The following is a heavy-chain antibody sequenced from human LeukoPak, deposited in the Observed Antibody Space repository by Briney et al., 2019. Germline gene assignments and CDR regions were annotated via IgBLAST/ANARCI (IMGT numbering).Heavy chain of an antibody. CDR2: VFYSGGT. J-gene: IGHJ3*01. Sequence: PSETLSLTCTISGGSTTGYSWSWIRQPPGKGLEWIGYVFYSGGTLYNPSLDSRVTISVDTSKTQFSLELTSVTAADTAVYYCARHMSVTYDAFDLWGRGTMVTVSS. D-gene: IGHD2-21*02. V-gene: IGHV4-59*08. CDR1: GGSTTGYS. CDR3: ARHMSVTYDAFDL.